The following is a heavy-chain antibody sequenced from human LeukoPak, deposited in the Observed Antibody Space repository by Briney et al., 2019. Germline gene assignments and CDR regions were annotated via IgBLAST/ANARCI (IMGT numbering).Heavy chain of an antibody. CDR3: ATLWSLVDAFDI. V-gene: IGHV4-30-4*01. Sequence: SQTLSLTCTASGGSISSGDYYWSWIRQPPGTGLEWIGYIYYSGSTYYNPSLKSRVTISVDTSKNQFSLKLSSVTAADTAVYYCATLWSLVDAFDIWGQGTMVTVSS. D-gene: IGHD2-21*01. CDR2: IYYSGST. J-gene: IGHJ3*02. CDR1: GGSISSGDYY.